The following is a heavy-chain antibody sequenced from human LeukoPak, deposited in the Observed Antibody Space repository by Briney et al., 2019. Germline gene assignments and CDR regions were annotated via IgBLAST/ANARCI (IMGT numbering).Heavy chain of an antibody. Sequence: GESLKISCKGSGYSFTSYWIGWVRQMRGKGMEWMGIIYPGDSDTRYSPSFQGRVTISADKSISTAYLQWSSRKAADTAMYYCARRYDSSLDYWGQGTLVTVSS. V-gene: IGHV5-51*01. CDR1: GYSFTSYW. CDR3: ARRYDSSLDY. D-gene: IGHD3-22*01. J-gene: IGHJ4*01. CDR2: IYPGDSDT.